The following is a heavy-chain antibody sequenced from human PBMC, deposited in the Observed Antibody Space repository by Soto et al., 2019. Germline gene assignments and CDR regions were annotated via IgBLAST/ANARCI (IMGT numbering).Heavy chain of an antibody. CDR3: ARDLTYIVVVVAATLHYDAFDI. J-gene: IGHJ3*02. V-gene: IGHV3-7*01. CDR1: GFTFSSYW. Sequence: GGSLRLSCAASGFTFSSYWMSWVRQAPGKGLEWVANIKQDGSEKYYVDSVKGRFTISRDNAKNSLYLQMNSLRAEDTAVYYCARDLTYIVVVVAATLHYDAFDIWGQGTMVTVSS. CDR2: IKQDGSEK. D-gene: IGHD2-15*01.